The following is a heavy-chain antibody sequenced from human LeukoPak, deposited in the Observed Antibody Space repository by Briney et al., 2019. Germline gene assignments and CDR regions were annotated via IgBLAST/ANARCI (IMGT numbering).Heavy chain of an antibody. J-gene: IGHJ4*02. CDR2: VDPEDGET. CDR3: ATQARGYFYY. Sequence: ASVKVSCKVSGYTRTQLAMHWVRQAPGKGLEWMGGVDPEDGETVYAQKFQDRVAMTADTSTDTANMELTSLASEDTAVYYCATQARGYFYYWGQGTLVTVSS. V-gene: IGHV1-24*01. CDR1: GYTRTQLA.